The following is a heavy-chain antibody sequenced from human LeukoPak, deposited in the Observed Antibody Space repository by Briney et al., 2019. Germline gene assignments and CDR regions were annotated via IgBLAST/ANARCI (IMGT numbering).Heavy chain of an antibody. CDR1: GFTFSSYS. Sequence: GSLRLSCAASGFTFSSYSMNWVRQAPGKGLEWVSSISSSSSYIYYADSVKGRFTISRDNAKNSLYLQMNSLRAEDTALYYCARGLGYSGYDRAFDIWGQGTMVTVSS. CDR3: ARGLGYSGYDRAFDI. J-gene: IGHJ3*02. D-gene: IGHD5-12*01. CDR2: ISSSSSYI. V-gene: IGHV3-21*04.